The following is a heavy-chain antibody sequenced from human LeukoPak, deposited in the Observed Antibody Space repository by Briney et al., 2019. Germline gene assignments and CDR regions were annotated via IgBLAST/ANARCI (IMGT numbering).Heavy chain of an antibody. Sequence: GGSLRLSCTASGFTLGDYLMSWFRQAPRKGLELIGFIRRRPTEYAASVKRRFTISRDESTSNAYLQRDSLTTEDTAVYYGSRGNGWLSVHWGQGPLVTVSS. CDR3: SRGNGWLSVH. D-gene: IGHD6-19*01. J-gene: IGHJ4*02. V-gene: IGHV3-49*03. CDR2: IRRRPT. CDR1: GFTLGDYL.